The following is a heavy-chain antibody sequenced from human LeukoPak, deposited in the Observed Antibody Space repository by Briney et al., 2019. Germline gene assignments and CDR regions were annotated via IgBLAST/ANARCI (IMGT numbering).Heavy chain of an antibody. CDR2: IIPIFGTA. V-gene: IGHV1-69*05. J-gene: IGHJ5*02. CDR3: ARDGHNGVWMPTPTSNWFDP. CDR1: GGTFSSYA. D-gene: IGHD2-8*01. Sequence: SVKVSCKASGGTFSSYAISWVRQAPGQGLEWMGRIIPIFGTANYAQKFQGRVTITTDESTSTAYMELSSLRSEDPAVYYCARDGHNGVWMPTPTSNWFDPWGQGTLVTVSS.